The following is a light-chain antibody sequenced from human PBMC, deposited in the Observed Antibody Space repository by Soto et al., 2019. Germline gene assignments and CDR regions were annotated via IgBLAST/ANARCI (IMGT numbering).Light chain of an antibody. Sequence: SVLTQLGSVYEPPGQPINISSRGTSSDVGGYNDVSWYQQHPGKAPKLMIYEVSNRPSGVSGRFFGSKFGNTASLTISGLQPEDEADSFCSAYTCSSTLIFGGGTKVTVL. J-gene: IGLJ2*01. CDR3: SAYTCSSTLI. CDR2: EVS. CDR1: SSDVGGYND. V-gene: IGLV2-14*01.